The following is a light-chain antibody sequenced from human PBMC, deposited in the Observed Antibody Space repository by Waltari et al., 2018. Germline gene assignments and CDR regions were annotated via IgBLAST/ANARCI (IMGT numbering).Light chain of an antibody. V-gene: IGKV3-15*01. CDR3: QQYNTGPPCT. CDR2: GAS. Sequence: EIVMTQSPATLSVSPGERATLSCRASHSISFNLAWYQQKPGQAPRLLIYGASTRASGIPARFSGSGSGTDFSLTISSLQSEDVAVYFCQQYNTGPPCTFGQGTKVEVK. J-gene: IGKJ1*01. CDR1: HSISFN.